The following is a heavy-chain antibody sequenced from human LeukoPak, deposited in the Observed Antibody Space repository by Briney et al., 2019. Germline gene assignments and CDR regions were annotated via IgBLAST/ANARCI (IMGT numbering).Heavy chain of an antibody. J-gene: IGHJ4*02. CDR3: ARDLLYQSGYSSGQAAY. Sequence: KPGRSLRLSCAASGFTFSSYSMNWVRQAPGKGLEWVSSISSSSSYIYYADSVKGRFTISRDNAKNSLYLQMNSLRAEDTAVYYCARDLLYQSGYSSGQAAYWGQGTLVTVSS. D-gene: IGHD6-19*01. V-gene: IGHV3-21*01. CDR2: ISSSSSYI. CDR1: GFTFSSYS.